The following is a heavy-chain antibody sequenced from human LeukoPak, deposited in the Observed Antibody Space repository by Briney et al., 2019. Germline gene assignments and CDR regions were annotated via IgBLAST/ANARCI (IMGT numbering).Heavy chain of an antibody. CDR2: INPNSGGT. CDR3: ARDTVQLVRLFDP. CDR1: GYTFTGYY. Sequence: ASVKVSCKASGYTFTGYYMHWVRQAPGQGLEWMGWINPNSGGTNYAQKFQGRVTMTRDTSISTAYMELSRLRSDDTAVYYCARDTVQLVRLFDPWGQGTLVTVSS. J-gene: IGHJ5*02. V-gene: IGHV1-2*02. D-gene: IGHD6-13*01.